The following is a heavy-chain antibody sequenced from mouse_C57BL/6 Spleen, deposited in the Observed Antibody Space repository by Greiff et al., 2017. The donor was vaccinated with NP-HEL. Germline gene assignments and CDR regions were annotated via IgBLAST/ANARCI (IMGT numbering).Heavy chain of an antibody. D-gene: IGHD1-1*01. Sequence: EVKLVESGGGLVKPGGSLKLSCAASGFTFSSYAMSWVRQTPEKRLEWVATISDGGSYTYYPDNVKGRFTISRDNAKNNLYLQMSHLKSEDTAMYYCARVEITTPYYAMDYWGQGTSVTVSS. CDR2: ISDGGSYT. CDR1: GFTFSSYA. CDR3: ARVEITTPYYAMDY. V-gene: IGHV5-4*03. J-gene: IGHJ4*01.